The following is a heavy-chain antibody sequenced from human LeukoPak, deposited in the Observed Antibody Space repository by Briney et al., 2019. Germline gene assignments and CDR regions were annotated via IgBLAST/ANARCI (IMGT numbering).Heavy chain of an antibody. CDR1: GGSISSGGYS. V-gene: IGHV4-30-2*01. CDR3: ARRRDYYDSSGYRGAFDI. Sequence: SETLSLTCAVSGGSISSGGYSWSWIRQPPGKGLEWIGYIYHSGSTYYNPSLKSRVTISVDTSKNQFSLKLSSVTAADTAVYYCARRRDYYDSSGYRGAFDIWGQGTMVTVSS. J-gene: IGHJ3*02. D-gene: IGHD3-22*01. CDR2: IYHSGST.